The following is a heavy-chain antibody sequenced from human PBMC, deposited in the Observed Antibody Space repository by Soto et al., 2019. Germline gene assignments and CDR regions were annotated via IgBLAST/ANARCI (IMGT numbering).Heavy chain of an antibody. CDR2: ISYGRST. CDR1: GGSINSGGYC. CDR3: ARGILV. J-gene: IGHJ4*02. V-gene: IGHV4-31*01. Sequence: QVQLQESGPGLVKPSQTLSLTCTVSGGSINSGGYCWSWIRKHPGKGLDWIRCISYGRSTSYNPYLKSTVTIALDTSKNQLSLKLTSVTAADTAVYYCARGILVWGQGALITVSS. D-gene: IGHD5-18*01.